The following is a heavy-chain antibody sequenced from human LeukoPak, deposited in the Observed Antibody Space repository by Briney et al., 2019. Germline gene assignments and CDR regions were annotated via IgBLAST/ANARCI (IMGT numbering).Heavy chain of an antibody. CDR1: GGSISSFY. Sequence: PSETLSLTCTVSGGSISSFYWSWIRQPPGKGLEWIGYVYYSGNTNYNPSLKSRVTITLDTSKNQFSLKLTSVTAADTALYYCARAQRGYSYGLIDYWGQGTLVTVSS. D-gene: IGHD5-18*01. V-gene: IGHV4-59*01. J-gene: IGHJ4*02. CDR3: ARAQRGYSYGLIDY. CDR2: VYYSGNT.